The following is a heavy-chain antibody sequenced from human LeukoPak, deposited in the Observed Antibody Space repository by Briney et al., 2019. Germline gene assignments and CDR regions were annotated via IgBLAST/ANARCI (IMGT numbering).Heavy chain of an antibody. D-gene: IGHD2/OR15-2a*01. V-gene: IGHV4-4*02. J-gene: IGHJ4*02. CDR3: VGNGYYALDY. CDR2: IYHSGGT. Sequence: PSETLSLTCAVSGDPINSIDWWSWVRQSAAKGLEWIGEIYHSGGTNYNPSLKSRVTISVDKSKNHLSLKLTSVTAADTAVYFCVGNGYYALDYWGQGALVTVAS. CDR1: GDPINSIDW.